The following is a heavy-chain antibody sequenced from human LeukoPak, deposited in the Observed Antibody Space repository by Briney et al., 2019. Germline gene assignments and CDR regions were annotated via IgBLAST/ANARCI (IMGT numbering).Heavy chain of an antibody. CDR3: AGEGAAAGTGEFGYFDY. J-gene: IGHJ4*02. Sequence: SVKVSCKASGGTFSSYAISWVRQAPGQGLEWMGGIIPIFGTANYAQKFQGRVTITTDESTSTAYMELSSLRSEDTAVYYCAGEGAAAGTGEFGYFDYWGQGTLVTVSS. D-gene: IGHD6-13*01. CDR1: GGTFSSYA. V-gene: IGHV1-69*05. CDR2: IIPIFGTA.